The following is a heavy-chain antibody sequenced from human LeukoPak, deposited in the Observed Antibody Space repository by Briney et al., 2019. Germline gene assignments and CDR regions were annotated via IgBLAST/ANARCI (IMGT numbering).Heavy chain of an antibody. J-gene: IGHJ4*02. Sequence: SETLSLTCTVSGGSISGSSYHWGWIRQPPGKGLEWIGTIYYSGTTYYNPSLKSRVTVSVDTSKNQFSLKLSSVTAADTAVYYCARNSGNYPPSYPFNYWGQGTLVTVSS. CDR2: IYYSGTT. CDR3: ARNSGNYPPSYPFNY. CDR1: GGSISGSSYH. D-gene: IGHD1-26*01. V-gene: IGHV4-39*01.